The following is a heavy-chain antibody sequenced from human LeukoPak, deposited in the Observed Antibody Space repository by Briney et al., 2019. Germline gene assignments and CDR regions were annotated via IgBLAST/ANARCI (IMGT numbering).Heavy chain of an antibody. CDR2: SYSEEWVAISYSGGTS. CDR1: GFTVSNYH. J-gene: IGHJ4*02. Sequence: GGSLGLSCAASGFTVSNYHMHWVRQAPGKGLEWVAISYSEEWVAISYSGGTSQYTESVKGRFTISRDNSRNTLSLQMNSLRAEDKALDYLGRVWEISVDHLGQGTLVTVSS. CDR3: GRVWEISVDH. D-gene: IGHD3-16*02. V-gene: IGHV3-53*01.